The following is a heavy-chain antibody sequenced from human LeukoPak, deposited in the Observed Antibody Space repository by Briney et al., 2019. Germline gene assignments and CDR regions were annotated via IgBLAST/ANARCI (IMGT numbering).Heavy chain of an antibody. J-gene: IGHJ3*02. D-gene: IGHD2-21*01. CDR1: GYTFTRYW. V-gene: IGHV5-51*01. CDR3: ASLRSYSDAFDI. Sequence: GESLKISCQGSGYTFTRYWIAWVRQMPGEGREWMGIIYPGDSDTRYSPSFQGQATISADKSISTAFLQWSSLKASDSAMYYCASLRSYSDAFDIWGQGTMVTVSS. CDR2: IYPGDSDT.